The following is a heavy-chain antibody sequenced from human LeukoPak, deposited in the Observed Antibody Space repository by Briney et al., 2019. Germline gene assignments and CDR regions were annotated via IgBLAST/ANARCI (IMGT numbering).Heavy chain of an antibody. Sequence: PSQTLSLTCTVSGGSISSGGYYWSWVRQHPGKGLGWIGYIYYSGTTYYNPSLKSRVTISVDTSKNQFSLTLSSVTAADTAVYYCARDLYCSGGSCSPTRYYGMDVWGQGTTVTVSS. D-gene: IGHD2-15*01. J-gene: IGHJ6*02. CDR3: ARDLYCSGGSCSPTRYYGMDV. CDR2: IYYSGTT. CDR1: GGSISSGGYY. V-gene: IGHV4-31*03.